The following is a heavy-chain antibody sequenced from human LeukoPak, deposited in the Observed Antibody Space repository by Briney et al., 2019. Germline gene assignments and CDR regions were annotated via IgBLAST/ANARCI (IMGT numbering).Heavy chain of an antibody. CDR1: GYTFTGYY. Sequence: ASVKVSCKASGYTFTGYYMHWVRQAPGQGLEWMGWINPNSGGTNYAQKFQGRVTMTRDTSITTAYMELSSLRSDDTAVYYCARASFGSSWLDYWGQGTLVTVSS. V-gene: IGHV1-2*02. J-gene: IGHJ4*02. D-gene: IGHD2-15*01. CDR2: INPNSGGT. CDR3: ARASFGSSWLDY.